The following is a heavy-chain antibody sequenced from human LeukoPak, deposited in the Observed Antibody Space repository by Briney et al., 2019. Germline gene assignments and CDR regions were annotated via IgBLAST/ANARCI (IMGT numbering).Heavy chain of an antibody. CDR1: GGTFSSYA. Sequence: SVKVSCKASGGTFSSYAISWVRQAPGQGLEWMGGIIPIFGTANYAQKFQGRVTITADESTSTAYMELSSLRSEDTAVYYCARSGKRITIFGVVGIFDYWGQGTLVTVSS. J-gene: IGHJ4*02. V-gene: IGHV1-69*13. D-gene: IGHD3-3*01. CDR3: ARSGKRITIFGVVGIFDY. CDR2: IIPIFGTA.